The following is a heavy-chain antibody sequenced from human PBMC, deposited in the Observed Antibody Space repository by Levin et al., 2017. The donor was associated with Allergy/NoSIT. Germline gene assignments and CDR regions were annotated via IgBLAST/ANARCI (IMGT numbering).Heavy chain of an antibody. CDR3: ARHSEAGDSSSPLYYYYYGMDV. Sequence: KSGESLKISCKGSGYSFTSYWIGWVRQMPGKGLEWMGIIYPGDSDTRYSPSFQGQVTISADKSISTAYLQWSSLKASDTAMYYCARHSEAGDSSSPLYYYYYGMDVWGQGTTVTVSS. CDR1: GYSFTSYW. V-gene: IGHV5-51*01. D-gene: IGHD6-13*01. CDR2: IYPGDSDT. J-gene: IGHJ6*02.